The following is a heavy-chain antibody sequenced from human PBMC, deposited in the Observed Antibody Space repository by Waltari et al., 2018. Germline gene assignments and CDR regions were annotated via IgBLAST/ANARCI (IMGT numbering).Heavy chain of an antibody. CDR3: ARDLEASTYYYYYGMDV. J-gene: IGHJ6*02. D-gene: IGHD3-3*01. V-gene: IGHV1-69*05. CDR2: IIPIFGTA. CDR1: GGTFSSYA. Sequence: QVQLVQSGAEVKKPGSWVKVTCKASGGTFSSYAISWVRRAAGKGLEWMGGIIPIFGTANYAQTFQGRVTITTDESTSTAYMELSSLRSEDTAVYYCARDLEASTYYYYYGMDVWGQGTTVTVSS.